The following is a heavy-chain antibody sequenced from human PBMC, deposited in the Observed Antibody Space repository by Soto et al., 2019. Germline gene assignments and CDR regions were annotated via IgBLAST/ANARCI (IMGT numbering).Heavy chain of an antibody. CDR3: ARFSVVAEEPSPLYYFDY. CDR2: IYSGDSDT. Sequence: GESLKISCKGSGYSFTSYWIGWVRQMPGKGLECMGIIYSGDSDTRYSPSFQGQVTISADKSTSTAYLQWHSLKASDTAMYYCARFSVVAEEPSPLYYFDYWGQGTLVTVSS. J-gene: IGHJ4*02. D-gene: IGHD2-15*01. V-gene: IGHV5-51*01. CDR1: GYSFTSYW.